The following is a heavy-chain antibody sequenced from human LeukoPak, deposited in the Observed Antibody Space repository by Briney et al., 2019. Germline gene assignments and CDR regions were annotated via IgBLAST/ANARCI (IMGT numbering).Heavy chain of an antibody. CDR1: GESLSKYY. CDR3: ASSVGSTDY. CDR2: INHRGNT. J-gene: IGHJ4*02. Sequence: SETRSLTCPVYGESLSKYYWTRIRQSPGKGLEWIGEINHRGNTNHNPSLKSRVTLSVDTSKQQFSLKLTSVAAADAAVYYCASSVGSTDYWGQGTLVTVSS. D-gene: IGHD1-26*01. V-gene: IGHV4-34*01.